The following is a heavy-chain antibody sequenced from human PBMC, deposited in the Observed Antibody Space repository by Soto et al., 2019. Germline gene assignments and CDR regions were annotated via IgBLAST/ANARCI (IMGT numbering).Heavy chain of an antibody. D-gene: IGHD6-19*01. CDR1: GGSFSGYY. V-gene: IGHV4-34*01. CDR2: INHSGST. CDR3: ARAAGYSSGRFDY. J-gene: IGHJ4*02. Sequence: SETLSLTCAVYGGSFSGYYWSWIRQPPGKGLEWIGEINHSGSTNYNPSLKSRVTISVDTSKNQFSLKLSSVTAADTAVYYCARAAGYSSGRFDYWGQGTLVTVSS.